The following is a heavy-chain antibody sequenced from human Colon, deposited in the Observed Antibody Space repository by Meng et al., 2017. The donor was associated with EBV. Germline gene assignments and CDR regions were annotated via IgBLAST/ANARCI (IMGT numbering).Heavy chain of an antibody. J-gene: IGHJ4*02. Sequence: EVQLLESGGGLEQPGGCLRLSCAASGFTFSSYAMSWARQAPGKGLEWVSTISGSGSSTFYADSVKGRFTISRDNSKNTLYLQMNSLRAEDTAVYYCVKRSFGSGTYTFAYLGQGTLGTVGS. V-gene: IGHV3-23*01. D-gene: IGHD3-10*01. CDR3: VKRSFGSGTYTFAY. CDR2: ISGSGSST. CDR1: GFTFSSYA.